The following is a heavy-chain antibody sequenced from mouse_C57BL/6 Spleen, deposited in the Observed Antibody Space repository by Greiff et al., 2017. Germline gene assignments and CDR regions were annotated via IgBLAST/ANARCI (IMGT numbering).Heavy chain of an antibody. D-gene: IGHD1-1*01. CDR3: KRGTTVVEYYFDY. J-gene: IGHJ2*01. CDR2: ISSGGDYI. CDR1: GFTFSSYA. V-gene: IGHV5-9-1*02. Sequence: EVMLVESGEGLVKPGGSLKLSCAASGFTFSSYAMSWVRQTPEKRLEWVAYISSGGDYIYYADTVKGRFTISRDNARNTLYLQMSSLKSEDTAMYYCKRGTTVVEYYFDYWGQGTTLTVSS.